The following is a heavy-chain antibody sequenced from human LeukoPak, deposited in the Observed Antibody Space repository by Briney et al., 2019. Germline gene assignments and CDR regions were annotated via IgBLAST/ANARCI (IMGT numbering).Heavy chain of an antibody. CDR2: INPNSGGT. J-gene: IGHJ6*02. D-gene: IGHD3-10*01. Sequence: AASVKVSCKASGYTFTDSYMHWVRQAPGQGLEWMGWINPNSGGTNHAQKFQGRVTMTRDTSISAAYMELSGLTSDDTAVYYCATVGDVGVGTDYYYYGLDVWGQGTTVTVSS. CDR3: ATVGDVGVGTDYYYYGLDV. V-gene: IGHV1-2*02. CDR1: GYTFTDSY.